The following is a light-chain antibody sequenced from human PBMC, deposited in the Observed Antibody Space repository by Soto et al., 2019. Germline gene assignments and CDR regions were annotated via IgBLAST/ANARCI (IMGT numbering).Light chain of an antibody. CDR2: EGN. J-gene: IGLJ1*01. CDR1: SRDFGSYNL. V-gene: IGLV2-23*01. Sequence: QSVLTQPASVSGSPGQSITISCTGTSRDFGSYNLVSWYQQHPGKAPKLMIYEGNKRPSGVSNRFSGSKSGNTASLTISGLQAEDEADYYCCSYAGSSTFYVFGNGTKVTVL. CDR3: CSYAGSSTFYV.